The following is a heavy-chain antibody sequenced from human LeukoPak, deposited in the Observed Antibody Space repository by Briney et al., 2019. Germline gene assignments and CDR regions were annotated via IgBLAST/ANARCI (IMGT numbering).Heavy chain of an antibody. V-gene: IGHV3-23*01. J-gene: IGHJ3*02. CDR2: ISPGGGTT. CDR3: ARESYDSSSSGAFDI. Sequence: GGSLRLSCAVSGFAFGSEAMSWVRQSPARGLEWVAPISPGGGTTYYADSVKGRFTISRDNSKNTLYLQMNSLRAEDTAVYYCARESYDSSSSGAFDIWGQGTMVTVSS. D-gene: IGHD6-6*01. CDR1: GFAFGSEA.